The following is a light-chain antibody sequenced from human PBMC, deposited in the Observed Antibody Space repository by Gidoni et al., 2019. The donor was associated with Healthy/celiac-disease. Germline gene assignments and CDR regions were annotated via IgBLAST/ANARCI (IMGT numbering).Light chain of an antibody. CDR2: DAS. CDR1: QSVSSY. Sequence: VLTQSPATLSLSPGERATLSCRASQSVSSYLAWYQQKPGQAPRLLIYDASNRATGIPARFSGSGSGTDFTLTISSLEPEDFAVYYCQQRSNWPLTFGGGTKVEIK. J-gene: IGKJ4*01. V-gene: IGKV3-11*01. CDR3: QQRSNWPLT.